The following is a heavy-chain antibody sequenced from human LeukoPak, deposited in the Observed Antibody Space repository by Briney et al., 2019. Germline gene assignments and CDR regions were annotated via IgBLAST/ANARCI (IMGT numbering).Heavy chain of an antibody. Sequence: SETLSLTCTVSGYSISSGYYWGWIRQPPGKGLEWIGSIYHSGSTYYNPSLKSRVTISVDTSKNQFSLKLSSVTAADTAVNYCARGGYYYGSGSYAGHYMDVWGKGTTVTVSS. CDR3: ARGGYYYGSGSYAGHYMDV. CDR2: IYHSGST. CDR1: GYSISSGYY. V-gene: IGHV4-38-2*02. D-gene: IGHD3-10*01. J-gene: IGHJ6*03.